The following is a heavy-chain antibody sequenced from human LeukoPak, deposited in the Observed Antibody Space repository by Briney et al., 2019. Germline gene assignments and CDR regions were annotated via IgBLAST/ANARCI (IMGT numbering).Heavy chain of an antibody. CDR2: ISYDGSNK. CDR3: ARAHSSGWYLD. CDR1: GFTFSSYG. J-gene: IGHJ4*02. D-gene: IGHD6-19*01. Sequence: GGSLRLSCAASGFTFSSYGMHWVRQAPGKGLEWVAVISYDGSNKYYADSVKGRFTISRDNAKNSLYLQMNSLRAEDTAVYYCARAHSSGWYLDWGQGTLVTVSS. V-gene: IGHV3-30*03.